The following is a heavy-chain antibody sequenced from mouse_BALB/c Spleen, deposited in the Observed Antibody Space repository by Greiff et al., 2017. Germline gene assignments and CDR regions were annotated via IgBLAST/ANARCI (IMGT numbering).Heavy chain of an antibody. CDR2: ISSGGSYT. D-gene: IGHD1-1*01. CDR1: GFTFSSYT. Sequence: EVKLVESGGGLVKPGGSLKLSCAASGFTFSSYTMSWVRQTPEKRLEWVATISSGGSYTYYPDSVKGRFTISRDNAKNTLYLQMSSLKSEDTAMYYCTRDEGGYYGSLDYWGQGTTLTVSS. CDR3: TRDEGGYYGSLDY. V-gene: IGHV5-6-4*01. J-gene: IGHJ2*01.